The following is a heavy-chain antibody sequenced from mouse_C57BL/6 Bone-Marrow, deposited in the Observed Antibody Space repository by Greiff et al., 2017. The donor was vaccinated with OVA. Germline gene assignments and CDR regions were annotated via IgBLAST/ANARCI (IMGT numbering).Heavy chain of an antibody. CDR3: ARGGGNYVRYWYFDV. CDR1: GFTFSDYY. Sequence: EVMLVESGGGLVQPGGSLKLSCAASGFTFSDYYMYWVRQTPEKRLEWVAYISNGGGSTYYPDTVKGRFTISRDNAKNTLYLQMSRLKSEDTAMYYCARGGGNYVRYWYFDVWGTGTTVTVSS. CDR2: ISNGGGST. D-gene: IGHD2-1*01. J-gene: IGHJ1*03. V-gene: IGHV5-12*01.